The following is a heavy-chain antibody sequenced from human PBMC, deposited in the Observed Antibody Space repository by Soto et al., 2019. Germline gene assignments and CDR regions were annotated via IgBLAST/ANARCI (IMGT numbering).Heavy chain of an antibody. V-gene: IGHV4-34*01. J-gene: IGHJ4*02. CDR2: INHSGST. CDR1: GGSFSAHY. CDR3: ARGLGGYSYGGLDS. Sequence: QVQLQQWGAGLLKPSETLSLTCAVYGGSFSAHYWSWVRQSPGKGLEWIGEINHSGSTNYSPSLKSRIGISVDTSKNQFSLKLTSMTAADTAVYYCARGLGGYSYGGLDSWGQGVLFTVSS. D-gene: IGHD5-18*01.